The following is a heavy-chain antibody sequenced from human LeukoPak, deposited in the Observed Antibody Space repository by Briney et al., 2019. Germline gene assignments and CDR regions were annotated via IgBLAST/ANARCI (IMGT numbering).Heavy chain of an antibody. D-gene: IGHD6-13*01. CDR1: GFTSSNYA. CDR3: ATDSSSWYFDY. J-gene: IGHJ4*02. CDR2: MSGSGGST. Sequence: GGSLRLSCAASGFTSSNYAMSWVRQAPGKGLEWVSGMSGSGGSTDYTDSVKGRFTISRDISKNTLYLQMNSLRAEDTAVYYCATDSSSWYFDYWGQGTLVTVSS. V-gene: IGHV3-23*01.